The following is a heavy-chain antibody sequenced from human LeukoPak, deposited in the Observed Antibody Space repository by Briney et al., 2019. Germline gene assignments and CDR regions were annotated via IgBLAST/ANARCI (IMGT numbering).Heavy chain of an antibody. D-gene: IGHD3-22*01. CDR1: GFTFSSYA. CDR3: AKHLNDSGLRKAFDI. CDR2: ISGSADTT. Sequence: GGSLRLSCAASGFTFSSYAMSWVRQAPGKGLEWVSAISGSADTTYFADSVKGRFTTSRDNSKNTLYLQMNSLSAEDTAVYYCAKHLNDSGLRKAFDIWGQGTMVTVSS. V-gene: IGHV3-23*01. J-gene: IGHJ3*02.